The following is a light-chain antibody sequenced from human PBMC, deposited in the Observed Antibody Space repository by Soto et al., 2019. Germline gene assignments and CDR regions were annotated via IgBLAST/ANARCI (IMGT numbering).Light chain of an antibody. J-gene: IGLJ2*01. CDR3: SSYTSSSTRV. Sequence: QSALTQPASVSGSPGQSITISCTGTSSDVGGYNYVSCYQQHPGKAPKLMIYDVSNRPSGVSNRFSGSKSGNTASLTISGIKAEDEADYYCSSYTSSSTRVFGGGTKLTVL. V-gene: IGLV2-14*01. CDR1: SSDVGGYNY. CDR2: DVS.